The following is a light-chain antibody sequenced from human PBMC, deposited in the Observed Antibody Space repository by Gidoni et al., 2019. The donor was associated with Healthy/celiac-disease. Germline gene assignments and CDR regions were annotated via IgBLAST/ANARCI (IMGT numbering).Light chain of an antibody. J-gene: IGLJ3*02. Sequence: QSALTPPRSVSGSPGQSVTISCTGTSSDVGAYHYVSWYQQHPGKAPKLMIYDVSKRPSGVPDRFSGSKSGNTASLTISGLQAEDEADYYCCSYAGSLWVFGGGTKLTVL. V-gene: IGLV2-11*01. CDR2: DVS. CDR3: CSYAGSLWV. CDR1: SSDVGAYHY.